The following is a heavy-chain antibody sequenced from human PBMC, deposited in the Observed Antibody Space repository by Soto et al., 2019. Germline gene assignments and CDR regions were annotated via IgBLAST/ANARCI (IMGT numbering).Heavy chain of an antibody. CDR1: GFTFSSYA. V-gene: IGHV3-30-3*01. CDR3: ARETDYYGSGTSYYCGMDV. J-gene: IGHJ6*02. D-gene: IGHD3-10*01. CDR2: ISYDGSNK. Sequence: QVQLVESGGGVVQPGRSLRLSCAASGFTFSSYAMHWVRQAPGKGLEWVAVISYDGSNKYYADSVKGRFTISRDNSKNTLYLQMNSLRAEDTAVYYCARETDYYGSGTSYYCGMDVWGQGTTVTVSS.